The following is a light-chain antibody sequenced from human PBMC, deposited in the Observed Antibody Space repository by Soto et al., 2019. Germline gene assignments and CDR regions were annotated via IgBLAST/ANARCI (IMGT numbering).Light chain of an antibody. CDR2: EIN. J-gene: IGLJ1*01. CDR1: SSDVGAFNY. CDR3: SSYAGSNIYV. Sequence: QSALTQPPSASGSPGQSITISCTGTSSDVGAFNYVSWYQRHPGKAPKLMIFEINKRPSGVPDRFSGSKSGNSASLTVSGLQTEDEADYYCSSYAGSNIYVFGSGTKVTVL. V-gene: IGLV2-8*01.